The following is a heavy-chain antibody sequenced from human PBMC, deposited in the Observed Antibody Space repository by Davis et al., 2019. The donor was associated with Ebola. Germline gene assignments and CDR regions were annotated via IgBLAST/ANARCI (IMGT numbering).Heavy chain of an antibody. Sequence: GESLKISCAASGFTFSSYAIHWVRQAPGKGLEWITVISYDGTNKNYADSVKGRFTISRDNSKNTLYLQMNSLRAEDTAVYYCASNTLDYWGQGTLVTVSS. CDR2: ISYDGTNK. V-gene: IGHV3-30-3*01. CDR3: ASNTLDY. J-gene: IGHJ4*02. CDR1: GFTFSSYA.